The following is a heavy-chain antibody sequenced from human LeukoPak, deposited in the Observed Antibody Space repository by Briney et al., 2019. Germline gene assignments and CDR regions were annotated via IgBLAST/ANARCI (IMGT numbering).Heavy chain of an antibody. Sequence: GGSLRLSCAASGFTFSDYYMSWIRQAPGKGLEWVSYISSSGSTIYYADSVKGRFTISRDNAKNSLYLQMNSLRAEDTAVYYCARTLWFGALCGMDVWGQGTTVTVSS. J-gene: IGHJ6*02. CDR2: ISSSGSTI. CDR1: GFTFSDYY. CDR3: ARTLWFGALCGMDV. D-gene: IGHD3-10*01. V-gene: IGHV3-11*01.